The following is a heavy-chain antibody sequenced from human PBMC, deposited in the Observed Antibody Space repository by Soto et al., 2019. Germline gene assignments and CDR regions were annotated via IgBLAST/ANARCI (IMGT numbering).Heavy chain of an antibody. J-gene: IGHJ6*02. V-gene: IGHV1-8*01. Sequence: ASGKVSCKASGYTFTSYDINWVRQATGQGLEWMGWMNPNSGNTGYAQKFQGRVTMTRNTSISTAYMELSSLRSEDTAVYYCARDKGPVRFLEWLDSNYYGMDVWGQGTTVTAP. CDR3: ARDKGPVRFLEWLDSNYYGMDV. CDR2: MNPNSGNT. CDR1: GYTFTSYD. D-gene: IGHD3-3*01.